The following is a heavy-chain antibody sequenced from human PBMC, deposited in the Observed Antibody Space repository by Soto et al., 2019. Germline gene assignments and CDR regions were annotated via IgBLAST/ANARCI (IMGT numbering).Heavy chain of an antibody. Sequence: QVELVQSGAEVKKPGSSVKVSCKASGGTFSSYAISWVRQARGQGLEWTGGIIPISGTANYAQKFQGRVTITADESTSTAYMELSSLRSEDTAVYYCARSQGSSTSLEIYYYYYYGMDVWGQGTTVTVSS. CDR3: ARSQGSSTSLEIYYYYYYGMDV. CDR1: GGTFSSYA. V-gene: IGHV1-69*01. CDR2: IIPISGTA. J-gene: IGHJ6*02. D-gene: IGHD2-2*01.